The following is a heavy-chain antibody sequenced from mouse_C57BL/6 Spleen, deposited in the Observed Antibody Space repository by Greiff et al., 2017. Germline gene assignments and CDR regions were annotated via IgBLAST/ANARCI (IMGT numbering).Heavy chain of an antibody. D-gene: IGHD4-1*01. CDR3: ATLGRGYFDY. CDR2: IYPGDGDT. Sequence: LEESGPELVKPGASVKISCKASGYAFSSSWMNWVKPRPGKGLEWIGRIYPGDGDTNYNGKFKGKATLTADKSSSTAYMQLSSLTSEDSAVYFCATLGRGYFDYWGQGTTLTVSS. CDR1: GYAFSSSW. J-gene: IGHJ2*01. V-gene: IGHV1-82*01.